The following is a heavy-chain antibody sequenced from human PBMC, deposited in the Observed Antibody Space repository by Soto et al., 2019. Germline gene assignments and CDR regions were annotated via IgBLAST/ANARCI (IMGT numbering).Heavy chain of an antibody. V-gene: IGHV3-23*01. CDR2: ISGSGGST. CDR1: GFTFSSYA. J-gene: IGHJ6*03. D-gene: IGHD2-2*01. Sequence: GGSLRLSCAASGFTFSSYAMSWVRQAPGKGLEWVSAISGSGGSTYYADSVKGRFTISSDNSRNRLYLQMNSLRAEDTAVYYCAKAFCSSTSCYSGYYYYYMDVWGKGTTVTVSS. CDR3: AKAFCSSTSCYSGYYYYYMDV.